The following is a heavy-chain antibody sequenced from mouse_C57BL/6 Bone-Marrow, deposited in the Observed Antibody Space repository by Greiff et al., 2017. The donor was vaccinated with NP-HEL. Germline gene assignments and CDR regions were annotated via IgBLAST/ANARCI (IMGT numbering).Heavy chain of an antibody. CDR2: ISDGGSYT. Sequence: EVQVVESGGGLVKPGGSLKLSCAASGFTFSSYAMSWVRQTPEKRLEWVATISDGGSYTYYPDNVKGRFTISRDNAKNNLYLQMSHLKSEDTAMYYCARDNYSNYPFAYWGQGTLVTVSA. CDR1: GFTFSSYA. CDR3: ARDNYSNYPFAY. D-gene: IGHD2-5*01. V-gene: IGHV5-4*01. J-gene: IGHJ3*01.